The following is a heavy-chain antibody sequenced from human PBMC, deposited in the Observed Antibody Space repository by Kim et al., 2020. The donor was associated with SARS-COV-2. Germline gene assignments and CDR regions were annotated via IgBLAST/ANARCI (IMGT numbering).Heavy chain of an antibody. D-gene: IGHD1-26*01. V-gene: IGHV3-30*01. J-gene: IGHJ3*02. Sequence: KSNAAAGKRRCTIARDNSKNTRYRQMNSLRAEDTAVYYCARSGSSSSFDIWGQGTMVTVSS. CDR3: ARSGSSSSFDI. CDR2: K.